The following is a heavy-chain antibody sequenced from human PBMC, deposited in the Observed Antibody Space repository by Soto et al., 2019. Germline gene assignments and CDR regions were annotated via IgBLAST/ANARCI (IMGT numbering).Heavy chain of an antibody. V-gene: IGHV4-30-4*01. CDR2: INYSGRT. Sequence: RSLTCSVAEGCSISYYWCLISKNPGKGLEWIGYINYSGRTYYKPSLKSRVPISLDTSKNQFSLRLTSVTAADTAVYFCARFSTLGKDYGVDVWGQGTTVTVSS. CDR3: ARFSTLGKDYGVDV. CDR1: EGCSISYY. D-gene: IGHD2-2*01. J-gene: IGHJ6*02.